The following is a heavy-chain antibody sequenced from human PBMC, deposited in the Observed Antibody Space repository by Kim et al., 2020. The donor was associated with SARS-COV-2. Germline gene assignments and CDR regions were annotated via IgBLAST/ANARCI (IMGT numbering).Heavy chain of an antibody. CDR1: GYTFTSYA. Sequence: ASVKVSCKASGYTFTSYAMHWVRQAPGQRLEWMGWINAGNGNTKYSQKFQGRVTITRDTSASTAYMELSSLRSEDTAVYYCARAPDVLLWFGEGFWFDPCGQGTLVTVSS. J-gene: IGHJ5*02. V-gene: IGHV1-3*01. D-gene: IGHD3-10*01. CDR2: INAGNGNT. CDR3: ARAPDVLLWFGEGFWFDP.